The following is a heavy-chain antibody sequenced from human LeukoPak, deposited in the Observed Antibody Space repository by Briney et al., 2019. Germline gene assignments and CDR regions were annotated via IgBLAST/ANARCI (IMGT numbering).Heavy chain of an antibody. J-gene: IGHJ6*02. CDR1: GHTFTSYG. Sequence: ASVKVSCKASGHTFTSYGISWVRQAPGQGLEWMGWISAYNGNTNYAQKLQGRVTMTTDTSTSTAYMELRSLRSDDTAVYYCARDSSLYSSSWYDHGMDVWGQGTTVTVSS. CDR2: ISAYNGNT. V-gene: IGHV1-18*01. CDR3: ARDSSLYSSSWYDHGMDV. D-gene: IGHD6-13*01.